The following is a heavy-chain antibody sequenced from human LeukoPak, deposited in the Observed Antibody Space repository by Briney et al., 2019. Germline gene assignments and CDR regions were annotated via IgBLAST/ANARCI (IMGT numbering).Heavy chain of an antibody. V-gene: IGHV4-61*02. CDR2: IYTSGST. J-gene: IGHJ3*02. Sequence: SQTLSLTCTVSGGSISSGSYYWSWIRQPAGKGLEWIGRIYTSGSTNYNPSLKSRVTMSVDTSKDQFSLKLSSVTAADTAVYYCVRWQYCGGNCYFSAFDIWGQGTMVTVSS. D-gene: IGHD2-21*01. CDR3: VRWQYCGGNCYFSAFDI. CDR1: GGSISSGSYY.